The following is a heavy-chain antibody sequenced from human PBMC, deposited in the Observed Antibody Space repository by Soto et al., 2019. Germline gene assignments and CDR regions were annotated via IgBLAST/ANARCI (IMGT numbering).Heavy chain of an antibody. J-gene: IGHJ4*02. V-gene: IGHV3-23*01. CDR2: ISYGGGTT. Sequence: PGGSLRLSCAASEFTFSNYAMSWVRQAPGKGLEWVSAISYGGGTTYYTDSVKGRFTISRDNSKNTLYLQMNSLRAEDTAVYYCAKNSGYYYGSTGYHFDYWAQGTLVTVSS. CDR1: EFTFSNYA. CDR3: AKNSGYYYGSTGYHFDY. D-gene: IGHD3-22*01.